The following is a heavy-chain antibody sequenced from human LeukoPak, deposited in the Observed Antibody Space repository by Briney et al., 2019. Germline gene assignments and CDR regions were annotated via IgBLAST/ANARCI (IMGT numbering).Heavy chain of an antibody. CDR2: INHSGST. Sequence: SETLSLTCAVYGGSFSGYYWSWIRQPPGKGLKWIGEINHSGSTNYNPSLKSRVTISVDTSKNQLSLKLSSVTAADTAVYYCARVVSLKYYYYYYYMDVWGRGTTVTVSS. CDR3: ARVVSLKYYYYYYYMDV. CDR1: GGSFSGYY. J-gene: IGHJ6*03. V-gene: IGHV4-34*01. D-gene: IGHD2-21*01.